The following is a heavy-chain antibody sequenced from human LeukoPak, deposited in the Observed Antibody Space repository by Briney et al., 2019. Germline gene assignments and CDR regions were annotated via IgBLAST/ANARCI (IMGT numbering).Heavy chain of an antibody. Sequence: SETLSLTCSVYGGSFTDYFWTWIRQSPGKGLEWIGEINDYTGDTKYNPSLNSRVSISLEKSKNQFSLELRSVTAADTAVYYCAREDPQTTVPEGMDVWGQGTTVTVSS. CDR3: AREDPQTTVPEGMDV. CDR2: INDYTGDT. J-gene: IGHJ6*02. D-gene: IGHD4-17*01. V-gene: IGHV4-34*01. CDR1: GGSFTDYF.